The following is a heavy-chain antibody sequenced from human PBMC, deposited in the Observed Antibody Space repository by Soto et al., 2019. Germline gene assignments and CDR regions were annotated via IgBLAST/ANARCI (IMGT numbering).Heavy chain of an antibody. CDR3: AKESGGERYAAYFDL. J-gene: IGHJ4*02. CDR2: ISAGGNTK. Sequence: QVQLVESGGGVVQPGTSLRLACAASGFTLSNIGMQWVRQAPGKGLEWVAVISAGGNTKYYADSVKGRFTISRENSKNTLFLQMNSLRTEDTAVYCCAKESGGERYAAYFDLWDQENLVTVS. CDR1: GFTLSNIG. D-gene: IGHD2-21*01. V-gene: IGHV3-30*18.